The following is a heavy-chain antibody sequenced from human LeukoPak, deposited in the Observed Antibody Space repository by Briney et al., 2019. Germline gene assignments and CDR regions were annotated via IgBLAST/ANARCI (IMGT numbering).Heavy chain of an antibody. D-gene: IGHD3-22*01. J-gene: IGHJ5*02. CDR3: ARDTDSSGYFRWFDP. Sequence: ASVKGSCKASGGTFSSYTISWVRQAPGQGLEWMGRIIPILGIANYAQKFQGRVTITADKSTSTAYMELSSLRSEDTAVYYCARDTDSSGYFRWFDPWVQGTLVTVSS. CDR2: IIPILGIA. CDR1: GGTFSSYT. V-gene: IGHV1-69*04.